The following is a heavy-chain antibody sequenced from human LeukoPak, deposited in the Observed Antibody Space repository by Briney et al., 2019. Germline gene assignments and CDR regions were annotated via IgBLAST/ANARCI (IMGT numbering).Heavy chain of an antibody. D-gene: IGHD2-2*01. CDR1: GYTFTSYG. Sequence: HEASVKVSCKASGYTFTSYGISWVRQAPGQGLEWMGWISAYNGNTNYAQKLQGRVTMTTDTSTSTAYMELRSLRSDDTAVYYCARYCSSTSCYVMDAFDIWGQGTMVTVSS. CDR2: ISAYNGNT. V-gene: IGHV1-18*01. CDR3: ARYCSSTSCYVMDAFDI. J-gene: IGHJ3*02.